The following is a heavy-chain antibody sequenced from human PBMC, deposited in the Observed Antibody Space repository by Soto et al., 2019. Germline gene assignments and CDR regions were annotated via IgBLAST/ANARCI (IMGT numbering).Heavy chain of an antibody. Sequence: TLSLTCTVSGGSVSSGSYYWSWIRQPPGKGLEWIGYIYYSGSTNYNPSLKSRVTISVDTSKNQFSLKLSSVTAADTAVYYCASTPSGYSYGYFYYGMDVWGQGTTVTVSS. J-gene: IGHJ6*02. CDR2: IYYSGST. CDR1: GGSVSSGSYY. CDR3: ASTPSGYSYGYFYYGMDV. D-gene: IGHD5-18*01. V-gene: IGHV4-61*01.